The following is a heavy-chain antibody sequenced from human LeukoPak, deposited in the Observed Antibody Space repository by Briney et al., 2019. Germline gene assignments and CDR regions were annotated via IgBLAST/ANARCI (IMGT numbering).Heavy chain of an antibody. J-gene: IGHJ5*01. D-gene: IGHD5-12*01. Sequence: SGTLSLTCPVSSGSLLSSSHHWGWIRHPPGEGLEGIGRVYYGRTTFYNPSLDGRVTVSRDTSANQFSLQLNSVTAADTAVYYCVRHDGRGGATMGAFDSWGQGSLVTVSS. CDR2: VYYGRTT. CDR3: VRHDGRGGATMGAFDS. V-gene: IGHV4-39*01. CDR1: SGSLLSSSHH.